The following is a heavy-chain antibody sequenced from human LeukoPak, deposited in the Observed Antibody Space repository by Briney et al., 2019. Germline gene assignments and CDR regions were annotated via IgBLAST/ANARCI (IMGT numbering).Heavy chain of an antibody. V-gene: IGHV4-34*01. CDR2: INHSGST. CDR3: ARGSLKVLKY. Sequence: PSETLSLTCTVSGGSISSYYWSWIRQPPGKGLEWIGEINHSGSTNYNPSLKSRVTISVDTSKNQFSLKLSSVTAADTAVYYCARGSLKVLKYWGQGTLVTVSS. J-gene: IGHJ4*02. CDR1: GGSISSYY. D-gene: IGHD3-16*01.